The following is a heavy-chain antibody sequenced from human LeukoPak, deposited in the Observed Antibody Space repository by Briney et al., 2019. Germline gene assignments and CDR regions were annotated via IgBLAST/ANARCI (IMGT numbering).Heavy chain of an antibody. CDR1: GYTFTSYA. Sequence: ASVKVSCKTSGYTFTSYALSWMRQAPGQGLEWMGWISGINDITNYAEKFQGRVTMTSDAATTTAYMELRNLRSDDTAVYYCGRVRVDWGAPDSWGQGSLVTVSS. J-gene: IGHJ4*02. CDR2: ISGINDIT. CDR3: GRVRVDWGAPDS. V-gene: IGHV1-18*01. D-gene: IGHD3-9*01.